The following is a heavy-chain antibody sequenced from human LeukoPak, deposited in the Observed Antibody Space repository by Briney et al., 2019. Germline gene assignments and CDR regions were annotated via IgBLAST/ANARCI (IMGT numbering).Heavy chain of an antibody. D-gene: IGHD3-10*01. CDR3: ARDYYYYASGSYYPDY. CDR2: IYSDGNT. J-gene: IGHJ4*02. V-gene: IGHV3-66*01. CDR1: GFTFSNYA. Sequence: GGSLRLSCAASGFTFSNYAMSWVRQAPGKGLEWVSVIYSDGNTNYADSVKGRFTISRDNSKNTLYLQMNSLRAEDTAVYYCARDYYYYASGSYYPDYWGPGTLVTVSS.